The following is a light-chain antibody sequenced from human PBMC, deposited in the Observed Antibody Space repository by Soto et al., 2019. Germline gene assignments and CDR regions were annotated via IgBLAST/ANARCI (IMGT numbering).Light chain of an antibody. CDR2: GAS. J-gene: IGKJ1*01. CDR1: QSVSSNY. CDR3: HQYDNSPGT. Sequence: EIVLTQSPGTLSLSPGERATLSCRASQSVSSNYLAWYQQKPGQAPRPLIYGASSRATGIPDRFSGSGAGTYCTHTIRRLRPQEFEVYDCHQYDNSPGTFGQGTKVEIK. V-gene: IGKV3-20*01.